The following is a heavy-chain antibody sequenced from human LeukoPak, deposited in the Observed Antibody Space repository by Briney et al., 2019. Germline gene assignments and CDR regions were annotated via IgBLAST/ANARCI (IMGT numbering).Heavy chain of an antibody. V-gene: IGHV4-59*11. J-gene: IGHJ3*02. CDR3: ARDLVTVTKGFDI. CDR2: TSHIGRT. CDR1: GDSFSSHY. D-gene: IGHD4-17*01. Sequence: KSSETLPLTCAVSGDSFSSHYWTWIRQSPGTGLEWIGYTSHIGRTNYNPSLKSRVTISIDTSKNQFSLKLRSVTAADTAVYYCARDLVTVTKGFDIWGQGTMVSVSS.